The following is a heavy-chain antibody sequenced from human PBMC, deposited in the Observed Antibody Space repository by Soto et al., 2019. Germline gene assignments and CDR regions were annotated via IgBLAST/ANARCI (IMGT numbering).Heavy chain of an antibody. Sequence: ASVKVSCKASGYTFTDYYLHWVRQAPEQGLEWMGAINPSDGSTSFAQKFQGRVTMTRDTSTSTVYMELSSLRSEDTAVYYCARASGSYPRAHPHHWGQGTLVTVSS. V-gene: IGHV1-46*01. CDR1: GYTFTDYY. CDR2: INPSDGST. CDR3: ARASGSYPRAHPHH. J-gene: IGHJ5*02. D-gene: IGHD1-26*01.